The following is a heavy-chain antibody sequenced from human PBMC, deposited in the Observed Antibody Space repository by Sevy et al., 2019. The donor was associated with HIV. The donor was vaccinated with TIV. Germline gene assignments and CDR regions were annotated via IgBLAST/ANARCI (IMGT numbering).Heavy chain of an antibody. CDR2: ISGTTTYI. J-gene: IGHJ5*01. CDR3: TRNTGGDCSAGGCYNLVDS. V-gene: IGHV3-21*01. Sequence: GGSLRLSCVASGFTFSFYSMNWVRQAPGKALEWVSSISGTTTYIYYADSVKGRFTISRDNAKNSLYLQMNSLRAEDTAVYYCTRNTGGDCSAGGCYNLVDSCGQGTLVTVSS. CDR1: GFTFSFYS. D-gene: IGHD2-15*01.